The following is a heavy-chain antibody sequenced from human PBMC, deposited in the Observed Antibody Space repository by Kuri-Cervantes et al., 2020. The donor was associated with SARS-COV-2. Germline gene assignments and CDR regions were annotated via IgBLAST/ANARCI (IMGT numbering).Heavy chain of an antibody. CDR1: GFTFGDYA. Sequence: GGSLRLSCTASGFTFGDYAMSWVRQAPGKGLEWVGFIRSKAYGGTTEYAASVKGRFTISRDDSKSIAYLQMDSLKTEDTAVYYCTRDDFWSGYYDGDYYYYMDVWGKGTTVTVSS. V-gene: IGHV3-49*04. CDR3: TRDDFWSGYYDGDYYYYMDV. CDR2: IRSKAYGGTT. D-gene: IGHD3-3*01. J-gene: IGHJ6*03.